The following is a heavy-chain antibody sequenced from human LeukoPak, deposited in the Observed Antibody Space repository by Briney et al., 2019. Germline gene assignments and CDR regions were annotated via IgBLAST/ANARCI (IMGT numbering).Heavy chain of an antibody. CDR2: ISSSSSYI. CDR3: ARPNPVYDSSGYYDGAFDI. J-gene: IGHJ3*02. V-gene: IGHV3-21*01. Sequence: GGSLRLSCAASGFTFSSYSMNWVRQAPGKELEWVSSISSSSSYIYYADSVKGRFTISRDNAKNSLYLQMNSLRAEDTAVYYCARPNPVYDSSGYYDGAFDIWGQGTMVTVSS. CDR1: GFTFSSYS. D-gene: IGHD3-22*01.